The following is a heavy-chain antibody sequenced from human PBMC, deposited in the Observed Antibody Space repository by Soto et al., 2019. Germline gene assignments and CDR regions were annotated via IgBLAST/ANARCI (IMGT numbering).Heavy chain of an antibody. V-gene: IGHV4-59*11. D-gene: IGHD3-3*01. Sequence: PSETLSLTCTVSGASISSHYWGWVRQAPGKRPEWIGYFYNSGNTNYNPALESRLTISVDTSKNQFSLKLSSVTAADTAVYYCARGPNYDQWSPIDYWGQGTLVTVSS. CDR2: FYNSGNT. CDR1: GASISSHY. J-gene: IGHJ4*02. CDR3: ARGPNYDQWSPIDY.